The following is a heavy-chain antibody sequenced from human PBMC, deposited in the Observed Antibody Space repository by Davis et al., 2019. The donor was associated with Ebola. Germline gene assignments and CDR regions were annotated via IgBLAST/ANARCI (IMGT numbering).Heavy chain of an antibody. CDR1: GGTFSSYA. V-gene: IGHV1-18*01. CDR3: ASQYGLGDAFDI. CDR2: ISAYNGNT. J-gene: IGHJ3*02. D-gene: IGHD4-17*01. Sequence: ASVKVSCKASGGTFSSYAISWVRQAPGQGLEWMGWISAYNGNTNYAQKLQGRVTMTRNTSISTAYMELSSLRSEDTAVYYCASQYGLGDAFDIWGQGTMVTVSS.